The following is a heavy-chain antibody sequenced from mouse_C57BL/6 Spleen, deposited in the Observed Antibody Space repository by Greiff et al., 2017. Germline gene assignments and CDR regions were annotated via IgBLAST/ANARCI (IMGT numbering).Heavy chain of an antibody. CDR3: ARDGYDGGGFAY. V-gene: IGHV14-2*01. J-gene: IGHJ3*01. D-gene: IGHD2-2*01. CDR2: IDPEDGAT. Sequence: EVKLVESGAELVKPGASVKLSCTASGFNIKDYYMHWVKQRTEQGLEWIGRIDPEDGATKYAPKFQGKATITADTSSNTAYLQLSSLTSEDTAVYYCARDGYDGGGFAYWGQGTLVTVSA. CDR1: GFNIKDYY.